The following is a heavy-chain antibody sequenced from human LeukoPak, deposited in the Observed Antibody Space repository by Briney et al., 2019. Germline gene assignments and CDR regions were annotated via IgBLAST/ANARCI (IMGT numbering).Heavy chain of an antibody. D-gene: IGHD5-12*01. CDR2: IWHDGSNK. Sequence: GRSLRLSCAASGFTFSRYGMHWVRQAPGKGLEWVALIWHDGSNKYYADSVKGRFTISRDNPKNTLYLQMNSLRAEDTALYYCAKDSGLGYEAPGAYYYYGMDVWGQGTTVTVSS. CDR3: AKDSGLGYEAPGAYYYYGMDV. V-gene: IGHV3-33*06. CDR1: GFTFSRYG. J-gene: IGHJ6*02.